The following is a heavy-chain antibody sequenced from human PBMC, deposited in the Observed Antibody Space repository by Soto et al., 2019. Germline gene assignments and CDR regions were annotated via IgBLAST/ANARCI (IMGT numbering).Heavy chain of an antibody. Sequence: HVPLVQSGAEVKKPGASVKVSCKASGYTFTSYGIICVRQAPGQGLEWMGWISAYNGNTNYAQKLQGRVTMTTDTYTSTAYMELSSLRSDDTAVYYCARDVPYYDFWSGYYVGVDYWGQGNLVTVSS. V-gene: IGHV1-18*01. D-gene: IGHD3-3*01. J-gene: IGHJ4*02. CDR1: GYTFTSYG. CDR3: ARDVPYYDFWSGYYVGVDY. CDR2: ISAYNGNT.